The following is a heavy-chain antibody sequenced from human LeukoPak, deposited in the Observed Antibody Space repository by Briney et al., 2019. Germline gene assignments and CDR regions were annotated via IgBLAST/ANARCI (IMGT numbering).Heavy chain of an antibody. J-gene: IGHJ4*02. D-gene: IGHD5-24*01. CDR2: IGISSGNT. Sequence: GGSLRLSCAASGFSFGDYSMNWVRQAPGKGLEWISYIGISSGNTYYADSVKGRFTISGDKARDSLYLQMNSLRVEDTAVYYCARDYKYAFDNWGQGTLVAVSS. CDR3: ARDYKYAFDN. V-gene: IGHV3-48*01. CDR1: GFSFGDYS.